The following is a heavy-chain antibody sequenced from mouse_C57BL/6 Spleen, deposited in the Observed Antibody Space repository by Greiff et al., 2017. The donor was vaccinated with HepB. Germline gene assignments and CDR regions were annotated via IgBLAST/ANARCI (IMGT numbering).Heavy chain of an antibody. V-gene: IGHV6-3*01. CDR2: IRLKSDNYAT. J-gene: IGHJ2*01. D-gene: IGHD1-1*01. CDR1: GFTFSNYW. CDR3: TGGGNYYGSSHVDY. Sequence: DVQLVESGGGLVQPGGSMKLSCVASGFTFSNYWMNWVRQSPEKGLEWVAQIRLKSDNYATHYAESVKGRFTISRDDSKSSVYLQMNNLRAEDIGIYYCTGGGNYYGSSHVDYWGQGTTLTVSS.